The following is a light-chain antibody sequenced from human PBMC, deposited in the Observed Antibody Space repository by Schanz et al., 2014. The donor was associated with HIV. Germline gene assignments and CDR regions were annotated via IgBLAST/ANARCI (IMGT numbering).Light chain of an antibody. CDR2: DNN. V-gene: IGLV1-51*01. CDR3: GTWDSSLSAVV. CDR1: TSNIGNNY. J-gene: IGLJ2*01. Sequence: QSVLTQPPSVSAAPRQKVTISCSGSTSNIGNNYVSWYQQFPGTAPKLLIYDNNRRASGIPDRFSGSKSGTSASLDITGLQTGDEADYYCGTWDSSLSAVVFGGGTKLTVL.